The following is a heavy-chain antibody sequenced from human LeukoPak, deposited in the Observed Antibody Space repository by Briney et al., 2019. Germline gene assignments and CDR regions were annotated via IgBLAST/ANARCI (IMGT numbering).Heavy chain of an antibody. CDR1: GGSIGSYY. V-gene: IGHV4-59*01. Sequence: SETLSLTCTVSGGSIGSYYWSWIRQPPGKGLEWIGYIYYSGSTNYNPSLKSRVTISVDTSKNQFSLKLSSVTAADTAVYYCARDRDCGGACYWYFDLWGRGTLVTVSS. J-gene: IGHJ2*01. CDR2: IYYSGST. D-gene: IGHD2-21*02. CDR3: ARDRDCGGACYWYFDL.